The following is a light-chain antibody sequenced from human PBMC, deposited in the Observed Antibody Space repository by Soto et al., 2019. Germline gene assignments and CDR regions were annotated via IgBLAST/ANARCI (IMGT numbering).Light chain of an antibody. Sequence: AIRMTQSPSSLSASTGDRVTITCRASQGISSYLAWYQQKPGKAPKLLIYAASTLQSGVPSRFSGSGSGTVFTLTISCLQSEDFATYYCQQYYSYPFFGGGTKVEIK. V-gene: IGKV1-8*01. CDR3: QQYYSYPF. J-gene: IGKJ4*01. CDR1: QGISSY. CDR2: AAS.